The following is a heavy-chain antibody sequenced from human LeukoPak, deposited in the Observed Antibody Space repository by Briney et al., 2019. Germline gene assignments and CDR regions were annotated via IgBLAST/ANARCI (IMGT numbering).Heavy chain of an antibody. CDR1: GFTVSSNY. CDR3: ARAVRGVMYYFDY. V-gene: IGHV3-66*01. J-gene: IGHJ4*02. Sequence: GGSLRLSCAASGFTVSSNYMSWVRQAPGKGLEWVSVIYSGGSTYYADSVKGRFTISRDNSKNTLYLQMNSLRAEDTAVYYCARAVRGVMYYFDYWGQGALVTVSS. D-gene: IGHD3-10*01. CDR2: IYSGGST.